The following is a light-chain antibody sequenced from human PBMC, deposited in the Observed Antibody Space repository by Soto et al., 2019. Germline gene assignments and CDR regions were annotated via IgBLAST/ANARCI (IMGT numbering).Light chain of an antibody. V-gene: IGKV1-8*01. J-gene: IGKJ2*01. CDR2: AAS. CDR1: QGISSY. CDR3: QQYYSYPYT. Sequence: AIRMTQSPSSLSASTGDRVTITCRASQGISSYLAWYQQKPGKAPKLLIYAASTLQSGVPSRFSGSGSGTDFTLTISCLQSEDFATYYCQQYYSYPYTFGQGT.